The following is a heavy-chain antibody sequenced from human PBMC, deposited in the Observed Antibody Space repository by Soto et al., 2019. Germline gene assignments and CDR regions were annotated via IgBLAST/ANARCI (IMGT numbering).Heavy chain of an antibody. Sequence: PGGSLRLSCAASGFTFSSYWMHWVRQAPGKGLVWVSRINSDGSSTGYADSVKGRFTISRDNAKNTLYLQMNSLRAEDTAVYYCARDPLYSSGRPRFDYWGQGTLVTVSS. J-gene: IGHJ4*02. CDR1: GFTFSSYW. CDR3: ARDPLYSSGRPRFDY. CDR2: INSDGSST. V-gene: IGHV3-74*01. D-gene: IGHD6-19*01.